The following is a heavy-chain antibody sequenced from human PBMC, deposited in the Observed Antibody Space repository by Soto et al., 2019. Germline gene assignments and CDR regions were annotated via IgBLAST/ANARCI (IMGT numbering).Heavy chain of an antibody. CDR3: AKGFGNYGAFDY. J-gene: IGHJ4*02. CDR1: GFSFSTYG. V-gene: IGHV3-30*18. D-gene: IGHD1-7*01. Sequence: QVHLVESGGGVVQPGRSLRLSCAASGFSFSTYGMHWVRQAPGKGLEWVAFISNDGSNKYYADSVKGRFTISRDNSKNTLYMQMNSLRAEDTAVYYCAKGFGNYGAFDYWGQGTLVTGSS. CDR2: ISNDGSNK.